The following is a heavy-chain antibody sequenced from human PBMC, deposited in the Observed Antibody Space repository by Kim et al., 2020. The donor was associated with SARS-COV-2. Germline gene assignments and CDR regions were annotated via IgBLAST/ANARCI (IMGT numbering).Heavy chain of an antibody. CDR1: GYTFTGYY. CDR3: AALDSSGYYGGFDY. D-gene: IGHD3-22*01. CDR2: INPNSGGT. J-gene: IGHJ4*02. Sequence: ASVKVSCKASGYTFTGYYMHWVRQAPGQGLEWMGWINPNSGGTNYAQKFQGWVTMTRDTSISTAYMELSRLRSDDTAVYYCAALDSSGYYGGFDYWGQGTLVTVSS. V-gene: IGHV1-2*04.